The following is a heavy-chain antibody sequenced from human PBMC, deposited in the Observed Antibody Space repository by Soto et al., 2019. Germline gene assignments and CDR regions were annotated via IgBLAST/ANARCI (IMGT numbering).Heavy chain of an antibody. V-gene: IGHV3-7*01. D-gene: IGHD5-12*01. CDR3: ARELSGPARLDY. CDR2: IRQDGSEK. CDR1: GFTFSSYW. J-gene: IGHJ4*02. Sequence: PGGSLRLSCAASGFTFSSYWMSWVRQAPGKGLEWVANIRQDGSEKYYVDSVRGRFTISRDNAKNSLFLLMNSLRAEDTAVYYCARELSGPARLDYWGPGTLVTVSS.